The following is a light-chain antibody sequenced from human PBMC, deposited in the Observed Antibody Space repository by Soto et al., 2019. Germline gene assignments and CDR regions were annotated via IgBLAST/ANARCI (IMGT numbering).Light chain of an antibody. CDR3: QQSYSTPIT. Sequence: DIQMTQSQSSLSASVGDRVTITCRASQNIKNYLNWYQQKPGKAPKLLIYASSSLQSGVPSRFSGSGSGADFILTISSLQSEDFATYYCQQSYSTPITFGQGTRLEIK. CDR2: ASS. CDR1: QNIKNY. V-gene: IGKV1-39*01. J-gene: IGKJ5*01.